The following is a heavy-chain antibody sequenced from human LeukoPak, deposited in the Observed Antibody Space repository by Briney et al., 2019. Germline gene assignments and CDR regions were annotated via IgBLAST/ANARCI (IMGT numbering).Heavy chain of an antibody. J-gene: IGHJ3*02. CDR2: FYYSGST. CDR3: ARDPTRGVISDAFDI. D-gene: IGHD3-10*01. CDR1: GGSISSSSYY. V-gene: IGHV4-39*07. Sequence: SETLSLTCTVSGGSISSSSYYWGWIRQPPGKGLEWIGGFYYSGSTYYNPSLKSRVTISVDTSKNQFSLKLSSVTAADTAVYYCARDPTRGVISDAFDIWGQGTMVTVSS.